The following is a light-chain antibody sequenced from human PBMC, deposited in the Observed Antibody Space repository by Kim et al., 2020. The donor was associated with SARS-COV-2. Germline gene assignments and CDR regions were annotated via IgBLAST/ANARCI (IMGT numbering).Light chain of an antibody. CDR2: SAS. J-gene: IGKJ2*01. V-gene: IGKV3-20*01. CDR1: QSVGSNC. Sequence: PGERATLSCRASQSVGSNCLAWYQQKPGQAPRRLIYSASTRATAIPDRFSGSGSGTDFTLSISRLEPEDSAVYYCQQYGIAPPDTFGQGTKLEI. CDR3: QQYGIAPPDT.